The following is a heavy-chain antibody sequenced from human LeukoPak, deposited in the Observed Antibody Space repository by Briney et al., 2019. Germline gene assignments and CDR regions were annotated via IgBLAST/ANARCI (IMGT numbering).Heavy chain of an antibody. Sequence: ASVKVSCKXSGGTFSSYAISWVRQAPGQGLEWMGRIIPIFGTANYAQKFQGRVTITTDESTSTAYMELSSLRSEVTAVYYCARRDYYDSSGSFDYWGQGTLVTVSS. CDR2: IIPIFGTA. V-gene: IGHV1-69*05. CDR3: ARRDYYDSSGSFDY. D-gene: IGHD3-22*01. CDR1: GGTFSSYA. J-gene: IGHJ4*02.